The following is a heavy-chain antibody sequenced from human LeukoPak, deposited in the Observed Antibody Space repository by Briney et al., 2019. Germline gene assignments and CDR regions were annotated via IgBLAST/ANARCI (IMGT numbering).Heavy chain of an antibody. CDR1: GFTFSDYY. V-gene: IGHV3-11*06. CDR3: ARDGGYCSGGNCYSED. CDR2: ISSSGSYI. D-gene: IGHD2-15*01. Sequence: GGSLRLSCAASGFTFSDYYMTWIRQAPGKGLEWVSYISSSGSYINYADPVKGRFTISRDNAKNSLYLQMNSLRAEDTAVYYCARDGGYCSGGNCYSEDWGQGTLVTVSS. J-gene: IGHJ4*02.